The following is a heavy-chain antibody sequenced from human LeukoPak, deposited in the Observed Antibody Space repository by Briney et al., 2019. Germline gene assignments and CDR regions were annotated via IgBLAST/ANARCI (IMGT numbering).Heavy chain of an antibody. Sequence: GGSLRLSCAASGFTFSSYAMSWVRQAPGKGLEWVSAISGSGGSTYYADSVKGRFTISRDNAKNSLYLQMNSLRAEDTAVYYCARDATSIYYYDSSGYYPGYWGQGTLVTVSS. V-gene: IGHV3-23*01. CDR2: ISGSGGST. J-gene: IGHJ4*02. CDR1: GFTFSSYA. D-gene: IGHD3-22*01. CDR3: ARDATSIYYYDSSGYYPGY.